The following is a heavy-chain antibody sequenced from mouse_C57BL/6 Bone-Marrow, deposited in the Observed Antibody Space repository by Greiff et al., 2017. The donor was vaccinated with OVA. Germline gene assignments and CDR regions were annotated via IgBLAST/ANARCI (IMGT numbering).Heavy chain of an antibody. CDR3: TLHYYGSSWVFDY. Sequence: VQLQQSGAELVRPGASVKLSCTASGFNIKDDYMHWLKQRPEQGLEWIGWIDPENGDTEYASKFQGKATITADTSSNTAYLQLSSLTSEDTAVYYCTLHYYGSSWVFDYWGQGTTLTVSS. D-gene: IGHD1-1*01. J-gene: IGHJ2*01. CDR1: GFNIKDDY. V-gene: IGHV14-4*01. CDR2: IDPENGDT.